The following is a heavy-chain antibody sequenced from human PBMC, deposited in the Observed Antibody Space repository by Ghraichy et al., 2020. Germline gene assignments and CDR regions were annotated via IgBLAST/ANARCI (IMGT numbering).Heavy chain of an antibody. CDR3: TRPQDSSGYYYY. Sequence: TCAASGFTFSGSAMHWVRQASGKGLEWVGRIRSKANSYATAYAASVEGRFTISRDDSKNTAYLQMNSLKTEDTAVYYCTRPQDSSGYYYYWGQGTLVTVSS. CDR1: GFTFSGSA. V-gene: IGHV3-73*01. J-gene: IGHJ4*02. CDR2: IRSKANSYAT. D-gene: IGHD3-22*01.